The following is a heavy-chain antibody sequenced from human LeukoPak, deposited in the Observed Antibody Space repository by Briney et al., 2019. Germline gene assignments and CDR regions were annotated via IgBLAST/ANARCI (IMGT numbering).Heavy chain of an antibody. Sequence: GGSLRLSCAASGFTFSSYAMNWVRQAPGKGLEWVSAISGSDGSTSYADSVKGRFTISRDNSKNTLYLQMNSLRAEDTAVYYCAKALYIVVVPAAVDYWGQGTLVTVSS. CDR3: AKALYIVVVPAAVDY. CDR1: GFTFSSYA. J-gene: IGHJ4*02. CDR2: ISGSDGST. V-gene: IGHV3-23*01. D-gene: IGHD2-2*01.